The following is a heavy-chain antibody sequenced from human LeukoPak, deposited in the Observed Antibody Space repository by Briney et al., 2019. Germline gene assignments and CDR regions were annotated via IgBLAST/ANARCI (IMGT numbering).Heavy chain of an antibody. J-gene: IGHJ4*02. CDR3: ARHVAVPVIRRGFDF. V-gene: IGHV4-59*08. CDR2: IYYTGTT. D-gene: IGHD2-21*02. CDR1: GGSVSCYS. Sequence: SETLSLTCTVSGGSVSCYSSSCIRQPPGKRLEWIGYIYYTGTTLYSPSLKSRVTMSVDTSENQCSLKLSSVTAADTAVYYCARHVAVPVIRRGFDFWGQGSLVTVSS.